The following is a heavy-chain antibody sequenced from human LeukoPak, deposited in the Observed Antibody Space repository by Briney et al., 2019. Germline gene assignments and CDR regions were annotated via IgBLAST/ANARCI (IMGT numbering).Heavy chain of an antibody. CDR1: GYTFTGYY. Sequence: ASVKVSCKASGYTFTGYYLHWVRQAPGQGLEWMGWVYPNNGGPYYAQKFQGRVTMTRDTSITTVYMELSRLRSDDTAVYYCARFTRGYYYGYYYYYMDVWGKGTTVTVSS. J-gene: IGHJ6*03. D-gene: IGHD3-22*01. CDR2: VYPNNGGP. V-gene: IGHV1-2*02. CDR3: ARFTRGYYYGYYYYYMDV.